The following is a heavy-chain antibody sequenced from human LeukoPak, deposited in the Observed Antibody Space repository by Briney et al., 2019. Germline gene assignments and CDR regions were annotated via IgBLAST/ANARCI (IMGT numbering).Heavy chain of an antibody. V-gene: IGHV1-8*02. Sequence: ASVKVSCKASGYIFNNYYIHWVRQAPGQGLEWMGWMNPNSGNTGYAQKFQGRVTMTRNTSISTAYMELSSLRSEDTAVYYCARGTDWYDYWGQGTLVTVSS. CDR2: MNPNSGNT. CDR3: ARGTDWYDY. CDR1: GYIFNNYY. D-gene: IGHD3-9*01. J-gene: IGHJ4*02.